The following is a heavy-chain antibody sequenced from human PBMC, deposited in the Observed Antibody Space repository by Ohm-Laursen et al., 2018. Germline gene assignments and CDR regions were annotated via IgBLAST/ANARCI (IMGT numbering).Heavy chain of an antibody. J-gene: IGHJ4*02. Sequence: GSLRLSCTASGATISGYWMHWVRQTPGKGLVWVSRINGDGSRPFYADSVKGRFTISRDNAKNSLYLQMNSLRAEDTAVYYCARDWHYYDNSGYYAYWGQGTLVSVSS. D-gene: IGHD3-22*01. V-gene: IGHV3-74*01. CDR2: INGDGSRP. CDR1: GATISGYW. CDR3: ARDWHYYDNSGYYAY.